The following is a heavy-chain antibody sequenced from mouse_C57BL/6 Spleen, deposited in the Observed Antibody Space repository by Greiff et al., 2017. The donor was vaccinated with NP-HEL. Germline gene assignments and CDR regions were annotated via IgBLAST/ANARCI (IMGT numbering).Heavy chain of an antibody. D-gene: IGHD1-1*01. Sequence: QVQLKESGPGLVAPSQSLSITCTVSGFSLTSYAISWVRQPPGKGLEWLGVIWTGGGTHYNSALKSKLSISKDNSKSQVFLKMNSLQTDDTARYYCARKRGYGSSHWYFDVWGTGTTVTVSS. CDR3: ARKRGYGSSHWYFDV. CDR1: GFSLTSYA. CDR2: IWTGGGT. V-gene: IGHV2-9-1*01. J-gene: IGHJ1*03.